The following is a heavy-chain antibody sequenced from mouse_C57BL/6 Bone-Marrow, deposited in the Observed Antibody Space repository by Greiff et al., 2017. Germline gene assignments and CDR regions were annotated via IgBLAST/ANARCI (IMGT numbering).Heavy chain of an antibody. J-gene: IGHJ3*01. CDR3: ANDGYYWFAY. Sequence: EVQLQQSGPELVKPGASVKISCKASGYTFTDYYMNWVKQSHGKSLEWIGDINPNNGGTSYNQKFKGKATLTVDKSSSTAYMELGSLTSEDSAVYYCANDGYYWFAYWGQGTLVTVSA. D-gene: IGHD2-3*01. CDR2: INPNNGGT. CDR1: GYTFTDYY. V-gene: IGHV1-26*01.